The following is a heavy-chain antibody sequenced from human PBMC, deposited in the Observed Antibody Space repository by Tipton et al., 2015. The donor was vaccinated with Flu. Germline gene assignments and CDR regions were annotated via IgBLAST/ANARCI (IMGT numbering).Heavy chain of an antibody. J-gene: IGHJ6*02. CDR2: ISYDGKVT. V-gene: IGHV3-30*03. Sequence: SLRLSCAASGFSFDTYAMHWVRQAPGKGLEWVAVISYDGKVTYYGDSVKGRFTISRDDSKNMLYLQVNSLRGEDTAVYYCARDSGYDYHFVMGVWGQGTTVIVS. D-gene: IGHD6-19*01. CDR3: ARDSGYDYHFVMGV. CDR1: GFSFDTYA.